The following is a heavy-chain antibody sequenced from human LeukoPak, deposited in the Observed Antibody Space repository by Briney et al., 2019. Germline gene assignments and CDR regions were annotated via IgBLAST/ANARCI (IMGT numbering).Heavy chain of an antibody. J-gene: IGHJ4*02. CDR1: GGSFSGYY. D-gene: IGHD3-10*01. Sequence: SETLSLTCAVYGGSFSGYYWSWIRQPPGKGLEWIGEINHSGSTNYNPSLKSRVTISVDTSKNQFSLKLSSVTAADTAVYYCARSPLWFGDPGVADYWGQGTLVTVSS. V-gene: IGHV4-34*01. CDR3: ARSPLWFGDPGVADY. CDR2: INHSGST.